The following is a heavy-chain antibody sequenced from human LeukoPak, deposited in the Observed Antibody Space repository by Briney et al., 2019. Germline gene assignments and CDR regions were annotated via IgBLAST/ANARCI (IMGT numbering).Heavy chain of an antibody. V-gene: IGHV3-15*01. D-gene: IGHD1-26*01. J-gene: IGHJ4*02. CDR3: TRTRLGWSGSYYYFDY. CDR1: GFTFSNAW. Sequence: GGSLRLSCAASGFTFSNAWMSWVRQAPGKGLEWVGRIKSKTDGGTTDYAAPVKGRFTISRDDSKNTLYLQMNSLKTEDTAVYYCTRTRLGWSGSYYYFDYWGQGTLVTVSS. CDR2: IKSKTDGGTT.